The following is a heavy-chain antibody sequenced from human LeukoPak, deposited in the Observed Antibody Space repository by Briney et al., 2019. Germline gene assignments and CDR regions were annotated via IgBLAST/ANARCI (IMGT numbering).Heavy chain of an antibody. CDR1: GGTFSSSA. D-gene: IGHD4-17*01. Sequence: SVKVSCKASGGTFSSSAISWVRQAPGQGLEWLGGIIPVFGSSNYAQNFQGRVTITADESTSTAYMELSSLRSEDTAVYYCASVTTVTTKGHGAFDVWGRGTMVTVSS. V-gene: IGHV1-69*13. CDR2: IIPVFGSS. CDR3: ASVTTVTTKGHGAFDV. J-gene: IGHJ3*01.